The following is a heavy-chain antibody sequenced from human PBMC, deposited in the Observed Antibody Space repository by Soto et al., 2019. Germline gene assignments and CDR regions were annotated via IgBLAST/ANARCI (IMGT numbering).Heavy chain of an antibody. CDR2: IGTRSDI. CDR3: AGDATPWPLAYGLDF. Sequence: GSLRLSCVASGLTFSTYSMNWVRQAPGKGLEWVSTIGTRSDIYYAESVKGRFTISRDNAKNSLSLQMNSLRVEDTAVYYCAGDATPWPLAYGLDFWGQGIQVTVSS. J-gene: IGHJ4*02. V-gene: IGHV3-21*01. CDR1: GLTFSTYS. D-gene: IGHD4-17*01.